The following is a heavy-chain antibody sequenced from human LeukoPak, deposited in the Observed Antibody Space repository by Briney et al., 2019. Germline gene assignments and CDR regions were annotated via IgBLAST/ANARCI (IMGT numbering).Heavy chain of an antibody. J-gene: IGHJ5*02. CDR1: GGSFSGYY. CDR2: INHSGST. D-gene: IGHD4-17*01. Sequence: PSETLSLTCAVYGGSFSGYYWSWIRQPPGKGLEWIGEINHSGSTNYNPSLKSRVTISVDTSKNQFSLKLSSVTAADTAVYYCARLSGWGHTVTTRTLYNWFDPWGQGTLVTVSS. CDR3: ARLSGWGHTVTTRTLYNWFDP. V-gene: IGHV4-34*01.